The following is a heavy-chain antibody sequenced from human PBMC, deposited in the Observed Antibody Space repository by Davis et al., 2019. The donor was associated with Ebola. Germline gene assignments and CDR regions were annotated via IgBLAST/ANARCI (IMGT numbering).Heavy chain of an antibody. CDR2: ISGSGGST. V-gene: IGHV3-23*01. J-gene: IGHJ4*02. CDR3: AKDLHSSTWYNYCDN. CDR1: GFTFSSYA. D-gene: IGHD6-13*01. Sequence: GESLKISCAASGFTFSSYAMSWVRQAPGKGLEWVSAISGSGGSTYYADSVKGRFTISGDNSKNTLYLQMNSLGAEDTAVYYCAKDLHSSTWYNYCDNWGQGTLVTVSS.